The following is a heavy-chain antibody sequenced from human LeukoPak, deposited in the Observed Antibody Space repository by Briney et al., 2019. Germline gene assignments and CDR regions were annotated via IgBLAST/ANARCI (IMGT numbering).Heavy chain of an antibody. Sequence: GGSLRLSCAASGYTFSGYAMHWVRQAPGKGLEWVAVISYAGSNKYYADSVKGRFTISRDNSKNTLYLQMNSLRAEDTAVYYCARDVIIMVRGVITYYYYGMDVWGKGTTVTVSS. CDR2: ISYAGSNK. CDR1: GYTFSGYA. V-gene: IGHV3-30*04. J-gene: IGHJ6*04. D-gene: IGHD3-10*01. CDR3: ARDVIIMVRGVITYYYYGMDV.